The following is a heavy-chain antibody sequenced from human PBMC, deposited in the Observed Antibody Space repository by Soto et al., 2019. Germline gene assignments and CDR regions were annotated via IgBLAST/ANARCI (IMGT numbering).Heavy chain of an antibody. D-gene: IGHD6-6*01. CDR1: SGSISSSNW. Sequence: SETLSLTCAVSSGSISSSNWWSWVRQPPGKGLEWIGEIYHSGSTNYNPSLKSRVTISVDKSKNQFSLKLSSVTAADTAVYYCARVKRWQLALYYFDYWGQGTLVTVSS. J-gene: IGHJ4*02. CDR3: ARVKRWQLALYYFDY. V-gene: IGHV4-4*02. CDR2: IYHSGST.